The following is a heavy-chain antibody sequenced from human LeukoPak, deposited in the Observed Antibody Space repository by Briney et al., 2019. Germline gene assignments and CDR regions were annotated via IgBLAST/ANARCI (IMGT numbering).Heavy chain of an antibody. CDR1: GGSISSYY. Sequence: PSEILSLTCTVSGGSISSYYWSWIRQPAGKGLEWIGRIYTSGSTNYNPSLKSRVTISVDTSKNQFSLKLSSVTAADTAVYYCARGGYCGGDCYFYYWGQGTLVTVSS. V-gene: IGHV4-4*07. D-gene: IGHD2-21*02. J-gene: IGHJ4*02. CDR2: IYTSGST. CDR3: ARGGYCGGDCYFYY.